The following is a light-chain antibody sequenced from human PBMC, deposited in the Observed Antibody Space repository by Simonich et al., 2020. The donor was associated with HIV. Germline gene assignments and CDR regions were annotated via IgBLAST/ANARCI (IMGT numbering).Light chain of an antibody. CDR2: AAS. J-gene: IGKJ5*01. V-gene: IGKV1-9*01. CDR3: QQLNSYPIT. CDR1: QGISSY. Sequence: IQLTQSPSFLSASVGDRVTITCRANQGISSYLAWYQQKPGKAPKLLIYAASTLQSGVPSRFSGSGSGTEFTLTISSLQAEDFATYYCQQLNSYPITFGQGTRLEIK.